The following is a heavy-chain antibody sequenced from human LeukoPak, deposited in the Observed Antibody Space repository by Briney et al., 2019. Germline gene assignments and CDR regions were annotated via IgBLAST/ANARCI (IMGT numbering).Heavy chain of an antibody. J-gene: IGHJ6*03. CDR1: GGSFSVYY. CDR2: INHSGST. D-gene: IGHD2-2*01. Sequence: PSETLSLTCAVYGGSFSVYYWSWIRQPPGKGLEWIGEINHSGSTNYNPSLKSRVTISVDTSKNQFSLKLSSVTAADTAVYYCRGCDRKGPAASPLYYYYYMDVWGKGTTVTVSS. CDR3: RGCDRKGPAASPLYYYYYMDV. V-gene: IGHV4-34*01.